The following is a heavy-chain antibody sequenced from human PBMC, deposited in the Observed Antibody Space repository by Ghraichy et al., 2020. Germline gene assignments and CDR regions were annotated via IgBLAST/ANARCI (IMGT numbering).Heavy chain of an antibody. CDR2: IRDIGSPT. CDR3: VRDQDWAFNF. CDR1: GFTFSTEP. D-gene: IGHD3-9*01. V-gene: IGHV3-48*02. Sequence: GESLNISCVGSGFTFSTEPMNWVRQAPGKGLEWISHIRDIGSPTAYADSVKGRFTISRDNAKDSLYLQMNSLRHEDTAIYYCVRDQDWAFNFWGQGTLVTVSS. J-gene: IGHJ4*02.